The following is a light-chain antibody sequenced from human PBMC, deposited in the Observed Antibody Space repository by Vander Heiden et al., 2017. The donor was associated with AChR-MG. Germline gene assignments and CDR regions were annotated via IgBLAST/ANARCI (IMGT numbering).Light chain of an antibody. J-gene: IGKJ3*01. Sequence: EIVLTQSPGTLSLSPGERATLSCRASQSVSSSYLAWYQQKPGQAPRLLIYGASSRATGIPDRFSGSGSGTDFTLTISRLEPEEFAVYYCQQDGSSPFTFGHGTKVDIK. V-gene: IGKV3-20*01. CDR2: GAS. CDR1: QSVSSSY. CDR3: QQDGSSPFT.